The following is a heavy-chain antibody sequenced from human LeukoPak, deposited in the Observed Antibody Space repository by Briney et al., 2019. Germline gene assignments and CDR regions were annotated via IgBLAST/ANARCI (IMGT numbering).Heavy chain of an antibody. CDR2: INDSGST. CDR1: GGSFSGYY. J-gene: IGHJ5*02. Sequence: KPSETLSLTCAVYGGSFSGYYWSWLRQPPGKGGEWVGEINDSGSTNYTPSLKSRLPISVDTSKNQSSLKLSSVTAADTAVYYCARRLGMFDPWGQGTLVTVS. CDR3: ARRLGMFDP. D-gene: IGHD3-10*01. V-gene: IGHV4-34*01.